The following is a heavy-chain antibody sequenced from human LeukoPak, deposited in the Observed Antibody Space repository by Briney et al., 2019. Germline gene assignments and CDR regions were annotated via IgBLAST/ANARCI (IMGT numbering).Heavy chain of an antibody. J-gene: IGHJ5*02. CDR3: ARHNLYCSGGSCYPNWFDP. CDR2: IYSSGCT. Sequence: SETLSLTCTVSGGSISSYYWNWIRQPPGKGLEWIGYIYSSGCTNYNPSLKSRVTISVDTSKNQFSLKLSSVTAADTAVYYCARHNLYCSGGSCYPNWFDPWGQGTLVTVSS. V-gene: IGHV4-59*08. CDR1: GGSISSYY. D-gene: IGHD2-15*01.